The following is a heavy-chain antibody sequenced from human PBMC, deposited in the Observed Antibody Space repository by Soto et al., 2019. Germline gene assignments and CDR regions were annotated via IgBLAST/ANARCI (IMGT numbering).Heavy chain of an antibody. CDR1: GLTVSSNY. Sequence: VQLVESGGGLVQPGGSLRLSCAASGLTVSSNYMSWVRQAPGKGLEWVSLMYSGGTTYYADSVKGRFTISRDSSKNTLYLQMNSLRAEDTAVYYCAARGGSSFDYWGQGTQVTVSS. CDR3: AARGGSSFDY. D-gene: IGHD1-26*01. CDR2: MYSGGTT. J-gene: IGHJ4*02. V-gene: IGHV3-66*01.